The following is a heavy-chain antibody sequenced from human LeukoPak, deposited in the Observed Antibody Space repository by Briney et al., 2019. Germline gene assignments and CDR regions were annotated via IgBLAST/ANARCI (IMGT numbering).Heavy chain of an antibody. CDR1: GGSISSGSYY. CDR3: ARGWEPASNWFDP. Sequence: SQTLSLTCTVSGGSISSGSYYWTWIRQPAGKGLEWIGRMYTSGSTDYNPSLKSRPSISVDTSKNLFSLTLSSVTAADTAVYYCARGWEPASNWFDPWGQGTLVTVSS. V-gene: IGHV4-61*02. CDR2: MYTSGST. J-gene: IGHJ5*02. D-gene: IGHD1-26*01.